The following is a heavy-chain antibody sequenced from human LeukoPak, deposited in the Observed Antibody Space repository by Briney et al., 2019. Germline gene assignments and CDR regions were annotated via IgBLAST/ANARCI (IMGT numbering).Heavy chain of an antibody. CDR1: GYSISSGYY. CDR3: ARLTKDDSGSYRFGKKKRGYMDV. CDR2: IHYSARI. V-gene: IGHV4-38-2*02. J-gene: IGHJ6*03. D-gene: IGHD3-10*01. Sequence: SETLSLTCTVSGYSISSGYYWGWIRQPPGKGLEWIGSIHYSARIYYNPSLKSRVTISVHTSKNQFSLKLSSVTAADTAVYYCARLTKDDSGSYRFGKKKRGYMDVWGKGTTVTISS.